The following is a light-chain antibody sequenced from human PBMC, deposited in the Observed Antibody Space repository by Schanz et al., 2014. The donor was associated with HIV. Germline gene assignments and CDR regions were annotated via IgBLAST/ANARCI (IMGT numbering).Light chain of an antibody. CDR2: EAS. CDR3: QQYENFPYT. V-gene: IGKV1-33*01. Sequence: DIQMTQTPSSLSASVGDRVTITCQASQDITVYLNWYQQKPGKAPKLLIYEASDLETGVPSRFRGSGSGTHFTFTISSLQPEDIATYYCQQYENFPYTFGQGTKLEI. J-gene: IGKJ2*01. CDR1: QDITVY.